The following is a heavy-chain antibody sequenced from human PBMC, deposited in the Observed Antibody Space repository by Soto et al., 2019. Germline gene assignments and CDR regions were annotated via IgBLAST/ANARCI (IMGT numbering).Heavy chain of an antibody. CDR2: IYYSGST. Sequence: QVQLQESGPGLVKPSQTLSLTCTVSGGSISSGDYYWSWIRQPPGKGLEWIGYIYYSGSTYYNPSLKSRVTISVDTSKNQFSLKLSSVTAADTAVYYCARDGGWHYYGSGRLDYWGQGTLVTVSS. J-gene: IGHJ4*02. CDR1: GGSISSGDYY. D-gene: IGHD3-10*01. CDR3: ARDGGWHYYGSGRLDY. V-gene: IGHV4-30-4*01.